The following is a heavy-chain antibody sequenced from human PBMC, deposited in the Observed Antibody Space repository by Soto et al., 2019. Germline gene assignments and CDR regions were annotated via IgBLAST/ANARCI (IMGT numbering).Heavy chain of an antibody. CDR1: GYTFTSYG. Sequence: ASVKVSCKASGYTFTSYGISWVRQAPGQGLEWMGWISAYNGNTNYAQKLQGRVTMTTDTSTSTAYMELRSLRSDDTAVYYCARERGGYKQKPKFFDSWVQGTLVTVS. V-gene: IGHV1-18*01. D-gene: IGHD5-18*01. CDR3: ARERGGYKQKPKFFDS. J-gene: IGHJ4*02. CDR2: ISAYNGNT.